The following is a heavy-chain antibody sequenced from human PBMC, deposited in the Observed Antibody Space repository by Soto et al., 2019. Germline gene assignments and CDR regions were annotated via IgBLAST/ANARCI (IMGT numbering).Heavy chain of an antibody. CDR1: GYTFTTYG. J-gene: IGHJ4*02. D-gene: IGHD3-16*01. CDR2: ISAYSGKT. Sequence: QVQLVQSGGEVKKPGASVKVSCKTSGYTFTTYGISWVRQAPGQGLEWVGWISAYSGKTHYAQKFQGKVTMTTDTSKNTAYLELRSLGSDDTAVYYCARDPYLGDHQYWGQGTLVTVSS. CDR3: ARDPYLGDHQY. V-gene: IGHV1-18*01.